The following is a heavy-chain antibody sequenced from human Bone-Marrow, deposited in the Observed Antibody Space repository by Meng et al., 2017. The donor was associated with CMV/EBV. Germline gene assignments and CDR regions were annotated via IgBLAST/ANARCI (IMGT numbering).Heavy chain of an antibody. CDR3: ASGGATGRLDY. D-gene: IGHD1-26*01. CDR2: INHSGST. J-gene: IGHJ4*02. Sequence: LTCAVYGGSFSGYYWSWIPQPPGKGLEWIGEINHSGSTNYNPSLKSRVTISVDTSKNQFSLKLSSVTAADTAVYYCASGGATGRLDYWGQGTLVTVSS. V-gene: IGHV4-34*01. CDR1: GGSFSGYY.